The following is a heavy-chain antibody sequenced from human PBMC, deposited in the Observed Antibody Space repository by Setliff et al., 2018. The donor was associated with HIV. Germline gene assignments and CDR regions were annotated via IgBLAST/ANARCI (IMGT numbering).Heavy chain of an antibody. CDR3: ARRGSGFFHYYYYMDV. D-gene: IGHD3-10*01. Sequence: PSETLSLTCAVSGYSISSGYYWGWIRQTPGKGLEWIGSIYHSGTTYYNPSLRSRVTISVDTSKNQFSLKLSSVTAADTAVYYCARRGSGFFHYYYYMDVWGKGTTVTVSS. CDR2: IYHSGTT. V-gene: IGHV4-38-2*01. J-gene: IGHJ6*03. CDR1: GYSISSGYY.